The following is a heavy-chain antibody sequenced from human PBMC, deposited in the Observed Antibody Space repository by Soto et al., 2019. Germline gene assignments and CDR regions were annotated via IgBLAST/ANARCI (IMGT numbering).Heavy chain of an antibody. D-gene: IGHD3-9*01. J-gene: IGHJ6*02. CDR2: FSAYNGNT. V-gene: IGHV1-18*01. CDR3: AIVDSDLLTGYYVAHYGMDV. Sequence: QVQLVQSGAEVKKPGASVQVSCKASGYTFTSYGISWVRQAPGQGLEWMGWFSAYNGNTNYAQKLQGRGTMTTDTSTSTASMGLRSLRSDDTSVYYCAIVDSDLLTGYYVAHYGMDVWGQGTTVTVSS. CDR1: GYTFTSYG.